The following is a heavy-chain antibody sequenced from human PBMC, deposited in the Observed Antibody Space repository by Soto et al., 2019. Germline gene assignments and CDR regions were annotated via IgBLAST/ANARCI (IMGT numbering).Heavy chain of an antibody. V-gene: IGHV3-30*18. J-gene: IGHJ4*02. Sequence: QVQLVESGGGVVQPGRSLRLSCAASGFTFSSYGMHWVRQAPGKGLEWVAAISYDGSNKYYADSVKGRVTISRDNSKNTLYLQMNSLRAEDTAVYYCAKARGLRLGELEHWGQGTLVTVSS. CDR1: GFTFSSYG. D-gene: IGHD3-16*01. CDR2: ISYDGSNK. CDR3: AKARGLRLGELEH.